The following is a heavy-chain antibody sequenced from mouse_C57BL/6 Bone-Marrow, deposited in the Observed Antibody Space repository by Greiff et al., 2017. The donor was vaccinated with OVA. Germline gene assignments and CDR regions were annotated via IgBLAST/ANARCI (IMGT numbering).Heavy chain of an antibody. CDR2: IYPRSGNT. CDR3: ARSGDYYGSPYYYAMDY. Sequence: QVQLQQSGAELARPGASVKLSCKASGYTFTSYGISWVKQRTGQGLEWIGEIYPRSGNTYYDEKFKGKATLTADKSSSTAYMELRSLTSEDSAVYFCARSGDYYGSPYYYAMDYWGQGTSVTVSS. J-gene: IGHJ4*01. D-gene: IGHD1-1*01. V-gene: IGHV1-81*01. CDR1: GYTFTSYG.